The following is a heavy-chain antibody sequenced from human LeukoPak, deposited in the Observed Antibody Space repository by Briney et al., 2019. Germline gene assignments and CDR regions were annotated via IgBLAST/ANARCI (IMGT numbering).Heavy chain of an antibody. Sequence: SVKVSCKASGGTFSSYAISWVRQAPGQGLEWMGRIIPILGIANYAQKFQGRVTITADKSTSTAYMELSSLRSEDTAVYYCARVGVGDYYYYGMDVWGQGTTVTVSS. CDR2: IIPILGIA. D-gene: IGHD2-8*01. J-gene: IGHJ6*02. V-gene: IGHV1-69*04. CDR3: ARVGVGDYYYYGMDV. CDR1: GGTFSSYA.